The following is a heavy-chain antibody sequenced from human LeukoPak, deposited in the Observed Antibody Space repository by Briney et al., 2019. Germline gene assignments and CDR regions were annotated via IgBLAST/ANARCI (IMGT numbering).Heavy chain of an antibody. D-gene: IGHD2-21*02. Sequence: GASLKISFKGSGYSFTSSWIGWVRQMPGKGLEWMGIIYPGDSDTRYSPSFQGQVTISADKSISTAYLQWSSLKASDTAMYYCASPQAAYCGGDCYSPWGQGTKVTVSS. V-gene: IGHV5-51*01. CDR1: GYSFTSSW. CDR3: ASPQAAYCGGDCYSP. J-gene: IGHJ3*01. CDR2: IYPGDSDT.